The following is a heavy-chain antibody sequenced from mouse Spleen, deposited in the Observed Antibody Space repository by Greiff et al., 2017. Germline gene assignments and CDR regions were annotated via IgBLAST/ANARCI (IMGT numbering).Heavy chain of an antibody. J-gene: IGHJ2*01. CDR1: GFTFSSYT. Sequence: EVQGVESGGGLVKPGGSLKLSCAASGFTFSSYTMSWVRQTPEKRLEWVATISSGGSYTYYPDSVKGRFTISRDNAKNTLYLQMSSLKSEDTAMYYCTRDTGRDFDYWGQGTTLTVSS. CDR2: ISSGGSYT. D-gene: IGHD1-1*01. CDR3: TRDTGRDFDY. V-gene: IGHV5-6-4*01.